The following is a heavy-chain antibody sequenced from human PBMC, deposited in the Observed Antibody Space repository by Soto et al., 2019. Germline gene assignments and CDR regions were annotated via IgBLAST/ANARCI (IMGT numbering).Heavy chain of an antibody. CDR2: IYYAGNT. CDR1: SGSISTYY. CDR3: ARQAAAPGIDLWFDP. V-gene: IGHV4-59*08. Sequence: SETLSLTCTVSSGSISTYYWSWIRQPPGKGLEWIGNIYYAGNTNYNPSLKTRVTISVDTSKNQFSLKLDSVTAADTAVYYCARQAAAPGIDLWFDPWGQGTLVTVSS. J-gene: IGHJ5*02. D-gene: IGHD6-13*01.